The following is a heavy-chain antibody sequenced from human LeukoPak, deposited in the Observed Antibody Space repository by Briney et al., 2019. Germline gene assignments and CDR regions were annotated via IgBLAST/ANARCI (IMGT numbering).Heavy chain of an antibody. J-gene: IGHJ6*02. CDR3: ATGAMGDSIYYYGMDV. Sequence: GAPVKVSCKVSGYTLTELSMHWVRQAPGKGLEWMGGFDPEDGETIYAQKFQGRVTMTEDTSTDTAYMELSSLRSEDTAVYYCATGAMGDSIYYYGMDVWGQGTTVTVSS. CDR2: FDPEDGET. D-gene: IGHD1-26*01. V-gene: IGHV1-24*01. CDR1: GYTLTELS.